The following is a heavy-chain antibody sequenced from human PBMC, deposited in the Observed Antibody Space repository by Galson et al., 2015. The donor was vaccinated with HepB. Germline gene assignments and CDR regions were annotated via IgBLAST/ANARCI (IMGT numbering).Heavy chain of an antibody. J-gene: IGHJ4*02. CDR1: GFTFSSYW. V-gene: IGHV3-7*03. CDR3: ARVRGDGAVAGPGAFDY. D-gene: IGHD6-13*01. CDR2: IKQDGSET. Sequence: SLRLSCAASGFTFSSYWMTWVRQAPGKGLEWVANIKQDGSETYYVDSVKGRFIISRDNAKNSLYLQMNSLRAEDTAVYYCARVRGDGAVAGPGAFDYWGQGSLVTVSS.